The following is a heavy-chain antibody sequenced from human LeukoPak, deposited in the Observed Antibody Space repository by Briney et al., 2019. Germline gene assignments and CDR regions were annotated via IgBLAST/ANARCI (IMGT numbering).Heavy chain of an antibody. D-gene: IGHD7-27*01. V-gene: IGHV4-59*11. J-gene: IGHJ3*02. Sequence: SETLSLTCFVSGGSISSHYWTWIRQPPGKGLECIGDIFYTGSTTYSPSLKSRATISIETSKNQISLKLRSVTAADTADYFCARVNWGGFDIWGQGTLATVSS. CDR2: IFYTGST. CDR1: GGSISSHY. CDR3: ARVNWGGFDI.